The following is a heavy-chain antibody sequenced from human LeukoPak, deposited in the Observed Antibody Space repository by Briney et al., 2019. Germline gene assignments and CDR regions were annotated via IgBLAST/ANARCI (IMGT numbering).Heavy chain of an antibody. Sequence: GGSLRLSCAASGFTFSSYAMSWVRQAPGKGLEWVSAISGSGGSTYYADSVKGRFTISRDNSKNTLYLQMNSLGAEDTAVYYCAKQQRGYSYGYGDFDYWGQGTLVTVSS. CDR3: AKQQRGYSYGYGDFDY. D-gene: IGHD5-18*01. CDR1: GFTFSSYA. V-gene: IGHV3-23*01. J-gene: IGHJ4*02. CDR2: ISGSGGST.